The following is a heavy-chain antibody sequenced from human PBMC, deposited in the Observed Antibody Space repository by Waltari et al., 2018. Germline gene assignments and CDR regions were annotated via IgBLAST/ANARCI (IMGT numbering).Heavy chain of an antibody. CDR2: ISGSGGST. J-gene: IGHJ6*02. Sequence: EVQLLESGGGLVQPGGSLRLSCAASGFPFSSYAMSWVRHAPGKGLELVSAISGSGGSTYYADSVKGRFTISRDNSKNTLYLQMNSLRAEDTAVYYCARGGYSYGYDYYGMDVWGQGTTVTVSS. D-gene: IGHD5-18*01. CDR1: GFPFSSYA. CDR3: ARGGYSYGYDYYGMDV. V-gene: IGHV3-23*01.